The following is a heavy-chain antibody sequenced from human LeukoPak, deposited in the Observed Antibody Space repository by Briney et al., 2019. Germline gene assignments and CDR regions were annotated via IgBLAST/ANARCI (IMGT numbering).Heavy chain of an antibody. CDR3: ARLGLGLRYFDWLAPLERWYFDL. J-gene: IGHJ2*01. Sequence: ASVQVSCQASGCTFTRYYMHWVRQAPGQGLEWMGWINPNRGGTNYAQKFRGRVTMTRDTSISTAYMELSRLRSDDTAVYYCARLGLGLRYFDWLAPLERWYFDLWGRGTLVTVSS. D-gene: IGHD3-9*01. V-gene: IGHV1-2*02. CDR1: GCTFTRYY. CDR2: INPNRGGT.